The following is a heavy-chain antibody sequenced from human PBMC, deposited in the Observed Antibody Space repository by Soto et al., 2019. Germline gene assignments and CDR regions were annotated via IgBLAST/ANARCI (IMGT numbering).Heavy chain of an antibody. D-gene: IGHD3-10*01. Sequence: SGGSLRLSCAASGFTFNTYAMSWVRQAPGKGLEWVSAINGRGDTTYYADSVKGRFIISRDNSKNTISLQMSSLRAGDTAVYYCAKESEYGGSQREYYFDYWGQGILVTVSS. J-gene: IGHJ4*02. CDR2: INGRGDTT. V-gene: IGHV3-23*01. CDR3: AKESEYGGSQREYYFDY. CDR1: GFTFNTYA.